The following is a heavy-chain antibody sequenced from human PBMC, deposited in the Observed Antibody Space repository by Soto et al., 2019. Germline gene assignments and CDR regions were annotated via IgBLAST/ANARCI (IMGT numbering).Heavy chain of an antibody. CDR3: ATLPPRIERAGLPIPT. V-gene: IGHV4-4*02. CDR1: GGSISSTNW. D-gene: IGHD2-2*02. Sequence: QVQLRQSGPGLVKPSGTLSLSCAVSGGSISSTNWWSWVRQSPGKGLEWIGEIYHSGSTTYNPSLGARGTMSVDQANNQFSQQLRYVTAADTAVYYGATLPPRIERAGLPIPTWGQGTLVTVSA. CDR2: IYHSGST. J-gene: IGHJ5*02.